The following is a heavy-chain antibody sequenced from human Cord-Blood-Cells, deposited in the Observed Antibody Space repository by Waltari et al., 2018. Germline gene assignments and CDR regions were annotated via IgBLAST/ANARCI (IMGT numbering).Heavy chain of an antibody. CDR3: ARDYGEVYYYYYGMDV. J-gene: IGHJ6*02. CDR2: ISSDGSST. D-gene: IGHD4-17*01. Sequence: EVQRVESGGGLVQPGGYLRLSCAPSGFTFSSYWMHWVRHSPGKGLVWVSRISSDGSSTGYADSVKGRFTISRDNAKNTLYLQMNSLRAEDTAVYYCARDYGEVYYYYYGMDVWGQGTTVTVSS. V-gene: IGHV3-74*01. CDR1: GFTFSSYW.